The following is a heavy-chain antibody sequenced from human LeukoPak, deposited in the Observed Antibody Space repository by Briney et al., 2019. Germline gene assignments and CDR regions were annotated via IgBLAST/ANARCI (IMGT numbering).Heavy chain of an antibody. Sequence: PGRSLRLSCVASGFTFDDYAMHWVRQAPGKGLEWVSSVSWKGGSIGYADSVKGRFTISRDNAKNSLYLQMNSLRAEDTALYYCAKDSAGTSFDYWGQGTLVTVSS. CDR3: AKDSAGTSFDY. V-gene: IGHV3-9*01. CDR2: VSWKGGSI. D-gene: IGHD6-13*01. CDR1: GFTFDDYA. J-gene: IGHJ4*02.